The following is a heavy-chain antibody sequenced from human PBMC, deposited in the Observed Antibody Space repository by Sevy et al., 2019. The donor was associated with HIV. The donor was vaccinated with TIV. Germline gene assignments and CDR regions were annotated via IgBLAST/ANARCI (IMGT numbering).Heavy chain of an antibody. CDR2: ISDDASTK. D-gene: IGHD1-26*01. J-gene: IGHJ6*02. CDR1: GFTFSNYG. CDR3: AKGAGRVGKGGGGMDV. V-gene: IGHV3-30*18. Sequence: GGSLRLSCAASGFTFSNYGVHWVRQAPGKGLEWVAVISDDASTKNYADSAKGRFTISRENSQNTLHLQMNSLRVEDTAVYYCAKGAGRVGKGGGGMDVWGQG.